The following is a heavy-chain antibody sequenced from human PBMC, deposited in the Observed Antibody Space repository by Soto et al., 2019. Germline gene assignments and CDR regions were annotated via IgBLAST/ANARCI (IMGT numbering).Heavy chain of an antibody. V-gene: IGHV4-59*01. CDR1: GGSISSYY. D-gene: IGHD2-15*01. CDR2: IYYSGST. Sequence: SETLSLTCTVSGGSISSYYWSWTRQPPGKGLEWIGYIYYSGSTNYNPSLKSRVTISVDTSKNQFSLKLSSVTAADTAVYYCARDSSDYCSGGSCYGDIPSFDIWGQGTMVTVS. J-gene: IGHJ3*02. CDR3: ARDSSDYCSGGSCYGDIPSFDI.